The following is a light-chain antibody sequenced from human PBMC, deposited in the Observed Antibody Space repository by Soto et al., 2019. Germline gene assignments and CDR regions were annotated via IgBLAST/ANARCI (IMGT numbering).Light chain of an antibody. CDR2: GAS. V-gene: IGKV3-11*01. J-gene: IGKJ2*01. Sequence: EIVLTQSPATLSLSPGERAPLSCRASQSVSSYLAWYQHKPGQAPRLLIYGASNRATDIPARFSGSGSGTSFTLISSRLEPEDFAVYYCQHRGKWPRTFGQGTKLAI. CDR3: QHRGKWPRT. CDR1: QSVSSY.